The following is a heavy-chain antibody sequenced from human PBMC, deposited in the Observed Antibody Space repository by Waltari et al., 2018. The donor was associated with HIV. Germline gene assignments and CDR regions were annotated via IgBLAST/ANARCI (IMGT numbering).Heavy chain of an antibody. CDR2: INQAGTGR. CDR1: GFTFSFYW. Sequence: EVQLVESGGGWVQPGGSLTLTCEASGFTFSFYWLSWVRQAPGKGLEWVAKINQAGTGRHYVDSVRGRFTISRDNGKTSLFLQMDNLSVEDTAVYYCATTHGSGDYDNDFDYWGQGTLV. D-gene: IGHD3-10*01. J-gene: IGHJ4*02. CDR3: ATTHGSGDYDNDFDY. V-gene: IGHV3-7*01.